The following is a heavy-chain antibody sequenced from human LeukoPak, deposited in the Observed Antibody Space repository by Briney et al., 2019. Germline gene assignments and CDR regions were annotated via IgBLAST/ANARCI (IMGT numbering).Heavy chain of an antibody. V-gene: IGHV4-4*07. CDR3: ASRTFHSDYTSAWYFDL. Sequence: SETLSLTCTVSGGSISSYYWSWIRQPAGKGLEWIGRIYTSGSTNYNPSLKSRVTMSVDTSKNQFSLKLSSVTAADTAVYYCASRTFHSDYTSAWYFDLWGRAPWSLSPQ. J-gene: IGHJ2*01. CDR2: IYTSGST. D-gene: IGHD5-12*01. CDR1: GGSISSYY.